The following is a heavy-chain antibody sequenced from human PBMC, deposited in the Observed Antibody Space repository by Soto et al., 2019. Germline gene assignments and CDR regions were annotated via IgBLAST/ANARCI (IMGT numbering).Heavy chain of an antibody. V-gene: IGHV4-31*03. D-gene: IGHD2-15*01. CDR3: ARNAQQEYCSGRSCLDY. CDR1: GGSISSANFY. CDR2: IFYSGST. Sequence: QVQLQESGPGLVKSSETLSLTCTVSGGSISSANFYWSWIRQLPGKGLEYIGYIFYSGSTYYNPSLMSRVTISVDTSKTRFSLKLSYVTAADTAVYFCARNAQQEYCSGRSCLDYWGQGTLVTVSS. J-gene: IGHJ4*02.